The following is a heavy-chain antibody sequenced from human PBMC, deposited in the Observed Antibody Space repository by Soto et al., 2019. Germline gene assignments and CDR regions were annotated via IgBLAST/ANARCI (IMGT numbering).Heavy chain of an antibody. V-gene: IGHV2-5*02. J-gene: IGHJ5*02. D-gene: IGHD4-4*01. CDR1: GFSLSDKDVG. CDR2: IYWDDDK. CDR3: ARRHRSNVNCFDP. Sequence: SGPTPINPTQTLTITCSFSGFSLSDKDVGVGWIRQPPGKALEWLAFIYWDDDKRYSPSLKTRLTITKDTSKNQVVLTMTNMDPEDTATYYCARRHRSNVNCFDPWGQGTLVTVSS.